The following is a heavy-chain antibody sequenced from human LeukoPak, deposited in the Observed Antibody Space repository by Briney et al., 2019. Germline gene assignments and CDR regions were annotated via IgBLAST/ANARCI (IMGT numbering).Heavy chain of an antibody. J-gene: IGHJ6*02. Sequence: PGGSLRLSCAASGFTFSSYGMHWVRQAPGKGLEWVAVISYDGSNKYYADSVKGRFTISRDNSKNTLYLQMNSLRAEDTAVYYCAKDRDPESYSGLSYGMDVWGQGTTVTVSS. D-gene: IGHD1-26*01. CDR3: AKDRDPESYSGLSYGMDV. CDR1: GFTFSSYG. V-gene: IGHV3-30*18. CDR2: ISYDGSNK.